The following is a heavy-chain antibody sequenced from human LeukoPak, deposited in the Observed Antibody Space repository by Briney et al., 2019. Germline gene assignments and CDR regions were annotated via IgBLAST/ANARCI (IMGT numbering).Heavy chain of an antibody. CDR3: AKDCKSYYYYYHGMDV. Sequence: GGSLRLSCAASGFTFSSYCMNWVRQAPGKGLEWVSAISGSGANTYYADSVKGRFTISRDNSKNTLYLQMKSLRAKDTAEYYCAKDCKSYYYYYHGMDVWGQGTTVTVSS. J-gene: IGHJ6*02. V-gene: IGHV3-23*01. CDR2: ISGSGANT. D-gene: IGHD2/OR15-2a*01. CDR1: GFTFSSYC.